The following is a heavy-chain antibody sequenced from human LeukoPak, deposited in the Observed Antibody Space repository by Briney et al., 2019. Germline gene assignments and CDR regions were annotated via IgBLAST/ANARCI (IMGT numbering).Heavy chain of an antibody. D-gene: IGHD6-19*01. Sequence: GGSLRLSCAASGFTFGNYALSWVRQAPGKGLEWVSAISGGGDTTYYADSVKGRFTVSRDNSKNTLCLQMNSLRAEDTAIYYCAEARRGSGWYDAFDMWGQGTMVTVSS. CDR1: GFTFGNYA. CDR3: AEARRGSGWYDAFDM. V-gene: IGHV3-23*01. J-gene: IGHJ3*02. CDR2: ISGGGDTT.